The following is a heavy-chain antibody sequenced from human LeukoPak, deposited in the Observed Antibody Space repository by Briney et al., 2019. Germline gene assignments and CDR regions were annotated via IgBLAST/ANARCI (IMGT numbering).Heavy chain of an antibody. CDR1: GGSFSGYY. CDR3: ARGRVGYSYGYVDY. J-gene: IGHJ4*02. Sequence: PSETLSLTCAVYGGSFSGYYWSWIRQPPGKGLEWIGYIYYSGSTNYNPSLKSRVTILVDTSKNQFSLKLSSVTAADTAVYYCARGRVGYSYGYVDYWGQGTLVTVSS. CDR2: IYYSGST. D-gene: IGHD5-18*01. V-gene: IGHV4-59*01.